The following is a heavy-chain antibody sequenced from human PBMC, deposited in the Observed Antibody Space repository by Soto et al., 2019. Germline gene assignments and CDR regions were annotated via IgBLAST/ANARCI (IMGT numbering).Heavy chain of an antibody. D-gene: IGHD6-6*01. Sequence: QVQLQESGPGLVKPSQTLSLTCTVSGDSINSGDHYWSWIRQRPGKGLEWIGYIYYRGNTYYNPSLKSRVSISVDTTKTQCSLKLSSVIAADTAVYYCARSIGRNYFDYWGQGTLVTVSS. CDR1: GDSINSGDHY. CDR2: IYYRGNT. V-gene: IGHV4-30-4*01. CDR3: ARSIGRNYFDY. J-gene: IGHJ4*02.